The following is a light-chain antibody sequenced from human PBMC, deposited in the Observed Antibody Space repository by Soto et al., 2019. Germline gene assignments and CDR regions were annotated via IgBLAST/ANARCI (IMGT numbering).Light chain of an antibody. CDR2: AAS. CDR1: QSVSSK. J-gene: IGKJ4*01. Sequence: EIVMTQSPATLSVSPGERATLSCRASQSVSSKLAWYQQKRGQAPRLLIYAASTRATGIPARFSGSGSGTEFTLTISSLQSEDFAVYYCQQYNNWPLTFGGGTKVEIK. CDR3: QQYNNWPLT. V-gene: IGKV3-15*01.